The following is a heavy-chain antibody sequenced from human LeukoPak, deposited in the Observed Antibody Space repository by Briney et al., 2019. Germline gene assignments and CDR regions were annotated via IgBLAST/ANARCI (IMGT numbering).Heavy chain of an antibody. Sequence: ASVKVSCKASGYTFTSYYMHWVRQAPGQGLEWMGIINPSGGSTSYAQKFQGRVTMTRDTSASTAYMELSSLRSEDTAVYYCARPSAGYSYGYNYFDYWGQGTLVTVSS. CDR3: ARPSAGYSYGYNYFDY. V-gene: IGHV1-46*01. CDR1: GYTFTSYY. CDR2: INPSGGST. D-gene: IGHD5-18*01. J-gene: IGHJ4*02.